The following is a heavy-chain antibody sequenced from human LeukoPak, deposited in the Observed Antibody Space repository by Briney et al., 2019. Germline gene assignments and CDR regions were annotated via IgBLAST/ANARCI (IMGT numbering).Heavy chain of an antibody. D-gene: IGHD2-21*02. J-gene: IGHJ4*02. CDR3: ARVVVTAWRYFDY. V-gene: IGHV1-69*06. CDR2: IIPIFGTA. Sequence: GASVKVSCKASGGTFSSYAISWVRQAPGQGLEWMGGIIPIFGTANYAQKFQGRVTITADKSTSTAYMELSRLRSDDTAVYYCARVVVTAWRYFDYWGQGTLVTVSS. CDR1: GGTFSSYA.